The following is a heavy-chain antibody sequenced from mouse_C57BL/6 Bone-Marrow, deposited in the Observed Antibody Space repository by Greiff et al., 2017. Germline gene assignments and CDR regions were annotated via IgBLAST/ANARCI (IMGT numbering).Heavy chain of an antibody. J-gene: IGHJ2*01. V-gene: IGHV1-81*01. Sequence: VQLQQSGAELARPGASVKLSCKASGYTFTSYAISWVKQRPGQGLEWIGEIHPSSGDTDYNETFKGKATLTAEKSSNTVYLALRRLTSEDSAVYFCARGGYYLYYLDYWGQGTTLTVSS. CDR1: GYTFTSYA. CDR2: IHPSSGDT. CDR3: ARGGYYLYYLDY. D-gene: IGHD2-3*01.